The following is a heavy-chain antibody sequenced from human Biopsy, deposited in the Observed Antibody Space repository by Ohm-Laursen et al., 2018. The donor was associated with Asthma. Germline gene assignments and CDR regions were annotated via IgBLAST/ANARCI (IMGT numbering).Heavy chain of an antibody. D-gene: IGHD6-19*01. Sequence: SLRLSCAASGFTVRRDHMFWVRQAPGKGLEWVSVIYSGGTSHTADSVRGRFTISRDFSKNTLHLQMHSLRVEDTAVYYCARGDSSGWSHYYFDYWGQGTLVTGSS. CDR3: ARGDSSGWSHYYFDY. V-gene: IGHV3-53*01. J-gene: IGHJ4*02. CDR1: GFTVRRDH. CDR2: IYSGGTS.